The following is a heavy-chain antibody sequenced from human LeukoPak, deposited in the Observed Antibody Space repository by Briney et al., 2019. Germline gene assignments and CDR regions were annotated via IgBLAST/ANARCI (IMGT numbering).Heavy chain of an antibody. CDR3: ARVGYYDFWIGFRDPYYYYMDV. Sequence: ASVKVSCKASGYTFTSYDINWVRQATGQGLEWIGWMHPDSGNTGYAQKFQGRVTITRNTSISTAYMELSSLRSEDTAVYYCARVGYYDFWIGFRDPYYYYMDVWGKGTTVTVSS. J-gene: IGHJ6*03. D-gene: IGHD3-3*01. CDR1: GYTFTSYD. V-gene: IGHV1-8*03. CDR2: MHPDSGNT.